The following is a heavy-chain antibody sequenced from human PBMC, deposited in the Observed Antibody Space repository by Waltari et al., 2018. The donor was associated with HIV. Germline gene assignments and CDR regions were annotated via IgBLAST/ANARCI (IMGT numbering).Heavy chain of an antibody. CDR3: ARDLVEGFYYDSSGYYFDAFDI. D-gene: IGHD3-22*01. CDR1: GFTFSSYS. Sequence: EVQLVESGGGLVKPGGSLRLSCAASGFTFSSYSMNWVRQAPGKGLEWIASISRSSNYVNYADSLKGRFTISRDNGKNSLYLQMNSLRAEDTAVYYCARDLVEGFYYDSSGYYFDAFDIWGQGTMVTVSS. J-gene: IGHJ3*02. V-gene: IGHV3-21*01. CDR2: ISRSSNYV.